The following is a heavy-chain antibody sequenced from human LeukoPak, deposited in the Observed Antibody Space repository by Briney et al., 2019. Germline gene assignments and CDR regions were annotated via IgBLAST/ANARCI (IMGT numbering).Heavy chain of an antibody. CDR3: VRSGGYNPLDS. CDR2: SYYSGST. V-gene: IGHV4-59*01. CDR1: GGSISSGF. Sequence: SETLSLTCTVSGGSISSGFWSWIRQPPGKGLEWIGYSYYSGSTNYNPSLKSRVTISIEASRTQFSLKLTSITAADTAVYYCVRSGGYNPLDSWGQGTLVTVSS. J-gene: IGHJ4*02. D-gene: IGHD5-24*01.